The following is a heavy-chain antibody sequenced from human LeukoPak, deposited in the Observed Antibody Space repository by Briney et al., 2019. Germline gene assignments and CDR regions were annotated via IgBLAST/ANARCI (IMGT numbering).Heavy chain of an antibody. Sequence: SETLSLTCTVSGGSISSSSYYWGWIRQPPGKGLEWIGSIYYSGSTYYNPSLKSRVTISVDTSKNRFSLKLSSVTAADTAVYYCAREPSGDTIFGVVISWGIDPWGQGTLVTVSS. V-gene: IGHV4-39*02. D-gene: IGHD3-3*01. J-gene: IGHJ5*02. CDR2: IYYSGST. CDR3: AREPSGDTIFGVVISWGIDP. CDR1: GGSISSSSYY.